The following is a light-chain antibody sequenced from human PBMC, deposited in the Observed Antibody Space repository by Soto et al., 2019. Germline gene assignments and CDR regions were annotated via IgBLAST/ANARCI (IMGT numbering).Light chain of an antibody. V-gene: IGKV1-12*01. Sequence: DIQMTQSPPSVSASVGDRVTITCRASQGISSWLAWYQQKPGKAPKLLIYAASSLQSGVPSRFSGSGSGTNFTLSLNSLQPEDFATDYCQQGYSNPWTFGQGTKVDIK. CDR1: QGISSW. CDR2: AAS. J-gene: IGKJ1*01. CDR3: QQGYSNPWT.